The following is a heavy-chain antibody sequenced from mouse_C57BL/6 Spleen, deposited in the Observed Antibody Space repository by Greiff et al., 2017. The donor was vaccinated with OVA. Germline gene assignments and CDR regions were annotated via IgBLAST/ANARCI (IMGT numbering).Heavy chain of an antibody. J-gene: IGHJ2*01. CDR2: IYPGDGDT. Sequence: QVQLQQSGAELVKPGASVKISCKASGYAFSSYWMNWVKQRPGKGLEWIGQIYPGDGDTNYNGKFKGKATLTADKSSSTAYMQLSSLTSEDSAVYFCARRGLIYYYGSISFDYWGQGTTLTVSS. V-gene: IGHV1-80*01. CDR3: ARRGLIYYYGSISFDY. CDR1: GYAFSSYW. D-gene: IGHD1-1*01.